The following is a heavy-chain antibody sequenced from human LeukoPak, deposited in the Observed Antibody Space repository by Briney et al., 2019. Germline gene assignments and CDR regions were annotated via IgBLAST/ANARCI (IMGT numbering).Heavy chain of an antibody. D-gene: IGHD6-19*01. V-gene: IGHV4-34*01. J-gene: IGHJ4*02. CDR2: INHSGST. CDR3: ARAEQWLVYGFDY. Sequence: KPSETLSLTCAVYGGSFSGYYWSWISQPPGKGLEWIGEINHSGSTNYNPSLKSRVTISVDTSKNQFSLKLSSVTVADTAVYYCARAEQWLVYGFDYWGQGTLVTVSS. CDR1: GGSFSGYY.